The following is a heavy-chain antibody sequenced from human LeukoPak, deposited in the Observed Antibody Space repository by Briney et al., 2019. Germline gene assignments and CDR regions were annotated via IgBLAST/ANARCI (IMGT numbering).Heavy chain of an antibody. CDR1: GYTFTGYY. Sequence: WASVKVSCKASGYTFTGYYMHWVRQAPGQGLELMGWINPNSGGTNYAQEFQGRVTMTRDTSISTAYMELSRLRSDDTAVYYCARDLYLRYYFDYWGQGTLVTVSS. D-gene: IGHD2-2*02. V-gene: IGHV1-2*02. J-gene: IGHJ4*02. CDR3: ARDLYLRYYFDY. CDR2: INPNSGGT.